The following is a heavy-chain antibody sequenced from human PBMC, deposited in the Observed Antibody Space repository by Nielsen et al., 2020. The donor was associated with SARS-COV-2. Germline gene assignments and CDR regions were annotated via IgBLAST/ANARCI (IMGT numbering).Heavy chain of an antibody. D-gene: IGHD3-10*01. CDR3: TRDGGDGYYYYGMDV. V-gene: IGHV3-73*01. Sequence: GGSLRLSCAASGFAFSDSTMHWVRQASGKGLEWVGRIRTKANNYATVYAASVKGRFTISRDDSKNTAFLQMNSLRAEDTALYHCTRDGGDGYYYYGMDVWGQGTTVTVSS. CDR1: GFAFSDST. CDR2: IRTKANNYAT. J-gene: IGHJ6*02.